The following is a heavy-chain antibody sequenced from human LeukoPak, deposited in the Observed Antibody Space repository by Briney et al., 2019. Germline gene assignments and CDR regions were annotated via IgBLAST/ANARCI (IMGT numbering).Heavy chain of an antibody. J-gene: IGHJ4*02. D-gene: IGHD3-3*01. CDR2: IIPIFGTA. CDR3: ARVAAPYYDFWSGSPYYFDY. CDR1: GGTFSSYA. Sequence: GASVKVSCKASGGTFSSYAISWVRQAPGQGLEWMGGIIPIFGTANYAQKFQGRVTITADESTSTAYMELSSLRSEDTAVYYCARVAAPYYDFWSGSPYYFDYWGQGTLVTVSS. V-gene: IGHV1-69*13.